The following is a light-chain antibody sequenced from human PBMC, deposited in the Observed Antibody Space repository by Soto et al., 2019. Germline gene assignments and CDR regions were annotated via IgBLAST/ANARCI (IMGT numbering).Light chain of an antibody. J-gene: IGLJ3*02. CDR2: VNS. CDR1: SSNIGAGYD. V-gene: IGLV1-40*01. CDR3: QSYDSSLSGHWV. Sequence: QSVLTQPPLVSGAPGQRVTISCTGSSSNIGAGYDVHWYQQLPGTAPKLLIYVNSNRPSGVPDRFSGSKSGTSASLAITGLQAEDEADYYCQSYDSSLSGHWVFGGGTKLTVL.